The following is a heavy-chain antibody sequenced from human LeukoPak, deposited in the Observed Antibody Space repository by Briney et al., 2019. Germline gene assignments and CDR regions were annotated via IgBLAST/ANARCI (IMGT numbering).Heavy chain of an antibody. CDR3: AKNGYRSSWYLDS. CDR1: GFTFSSYE. CDR2: ISSSGTTM. J-gene: IGHJ4*02. D-gene: IGHD6-13*01. V-gene: IGHV3-48*03. Sequence: PGGSLRLSCAASGFTFSSYEMNWVRQAPGMGLDWVSYISSSGTTMFYADSVKGRFTISRDNAKKSLYLQMNSLRAEDTAVYYCAKNGYRSSWYLDSWGQGTLVTVSS.